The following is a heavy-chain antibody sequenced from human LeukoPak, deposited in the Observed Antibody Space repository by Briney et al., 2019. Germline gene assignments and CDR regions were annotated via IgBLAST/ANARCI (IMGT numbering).Heavy chain of an antibody. Sequence: GGSLRLSCAASGFTFTNYYMGWVRQAPGKGLEWVANIKQDGSEKYYVDSVKGRFTISRDNAKNSLYLQMNSLRAEDTAVYYCAREYSGSYLWDAFDIWGQGTMVTVSS. D-gene: IGHD1-26*01. J-gene: IGHJ3*02. V-gene: IGHV3-7*01. CDR1: GFTFTNYY. CDR3: AREYSGSYLWDAFDI. CDR2: IKQDGSEK.